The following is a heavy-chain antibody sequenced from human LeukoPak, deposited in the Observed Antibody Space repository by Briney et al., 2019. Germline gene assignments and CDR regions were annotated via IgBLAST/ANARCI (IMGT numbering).Heavy chain of an antibody. CDR1: DYSISIGYY. V-gene: IGHV4-38-2*02. CDR2: IYHGGST. J-gene: IGHJ4*02. D-gene: IGHD3-3*01. Sequence: SETLSLTCTVSDYSISIGYYWGWIRQPPGKGLEWIGSIYHGGSTYYNPSLKSRVTISLDTSKNHFSLKLSSVTAADTAFYYCARAGSTDFFDYWGQGTLVTVSS. CDR3: ARAGSTDFFDY.